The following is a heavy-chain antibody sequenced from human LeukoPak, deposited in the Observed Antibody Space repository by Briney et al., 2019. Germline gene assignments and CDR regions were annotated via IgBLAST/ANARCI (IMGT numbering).Heavy chain of an antibody. Sequence: SVKVSCKASGGTFSSYAISWVQQAPGQGLEWMGGIIPIFGTANYAQKFQGRVTITADESTSTAYMELSSLRSEDTAVYYCARAPVHYDSSGYNDYWGQGTLVTVSS. V-gene: IGHV1-69*13. CDR1: GGTFSSYA. CDR2: IIPIFGTA. D-gene: IGHD3-22*01. J-gene: IGHJ4*02. CDR3: ARAPVHYDSSGYNDY.